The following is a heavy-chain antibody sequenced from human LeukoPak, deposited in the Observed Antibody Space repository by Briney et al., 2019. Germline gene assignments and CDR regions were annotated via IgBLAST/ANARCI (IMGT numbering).Heavy chain of an antibody. J-gene: IGHJ4*02. CDR3: AKGSGDSCFSPLDS. CDR2: ICGRGGNT. D-gene: IGHD2-15*01. Sequence: GESLRLSCAASGFTLTSYAMSWVRQAPGKGLQWVSLICGRGGNTYYADSVKGRFTISRDNSKNTLSLQMNSLRAEDTAVYYCAKGSGDSCFSPLDSWGQGTLVTVSS. V-gene: IGHV3-23*01. CDR1: GFTLTSYA.